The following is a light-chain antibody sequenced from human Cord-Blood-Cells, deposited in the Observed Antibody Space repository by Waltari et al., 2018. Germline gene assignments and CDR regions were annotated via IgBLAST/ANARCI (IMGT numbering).Light chain of an antibody. CDR1: RSDVGGFNY. Sequence: QSALTQPPSASGSPGQSVTISCTGPRSDVGGFNYVPWYQQPPGKAPKLMIYEVSKRPSGVPDRFSGSKSGNTASLTVSGLQAEDEADYYCSSYAGSNNHVFGTGTKVTVL. V-gene: IGLV2-8*01. CDR3: SSYAGSNNHV. J-gene: IGLJ1*01. CDR2: EVS.